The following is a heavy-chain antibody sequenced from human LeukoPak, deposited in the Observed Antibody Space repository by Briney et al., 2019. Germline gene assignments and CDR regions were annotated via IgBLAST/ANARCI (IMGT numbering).Heavy chain of an antibody. D-gene: IGHD6-13*01. Sequence: ASVKVSCKASGYTFTSYGISWVRQAPGQGLEWMGWISAYNGNTNYAQKFQGRVTMTRDTSTSTVYMELSSLRSEDTAVYYCARDLTDQRAAAADWGQGTLVTVSS. V-gene: IGHV1-18*01. CDR2: ISAYNGNT. CDR1: GYTFTSYG. J-gene: IGHJ4*02. CDR3: ARDLTDQRAAAAD.